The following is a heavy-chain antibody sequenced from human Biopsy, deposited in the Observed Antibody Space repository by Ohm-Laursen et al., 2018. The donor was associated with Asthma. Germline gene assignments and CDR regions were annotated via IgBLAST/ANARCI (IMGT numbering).Heavy chain of an antibody. CDR3: ARDLSFYDSSGYYRRWFDP. V-gene: IGHV4-39*07. J-gene: IGHJ5*02. Sequence: SDTLSLTCSLSSGSGGYMRSGNYYWGWIRQPPGKGLEWIGSIYYSGTAYYNPSLKSRVTISVDTSKNQFSLKLSSVTAADTAVYYCARDLSFYDSSGYYRRWFDPWGQGTLVTVSS. CDR1: SGSGGYMRSGNYY. D-gene: IGHD3-22*01. CDR2: IYYSGTA.